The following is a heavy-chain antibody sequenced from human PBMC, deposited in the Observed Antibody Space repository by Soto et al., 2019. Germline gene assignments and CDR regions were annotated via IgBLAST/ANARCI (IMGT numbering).Heavy chain of an antibody. V-gene: IGHV4-39*01. CDR2: IYYSGST. CDR3: ARRPATTIYYYMVV. D-gene: IGHD1-7*01. Sequence: SETLSVTCTVSCGSISSGSYYWGWIRQPPGKGLEWIGSIYYSGSTYYNPSLKSRVTISVDTSKNQFSLKLSSVTAADTAVYYCARRPATTIYYYMVVWGKGTTVTVSS. CDR1: CGSISSGSYY. J-gene: IGHJ6*03.